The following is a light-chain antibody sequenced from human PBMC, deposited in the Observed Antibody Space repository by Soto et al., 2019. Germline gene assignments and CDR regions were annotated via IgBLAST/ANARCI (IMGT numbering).Light chain of an antibody. CDR3: SSYTSSSTPYV. Sequence: QSTLTQHASVSGSPGQSLTISCTGTSSDVGGYNYVSWYQQHPVKAPKLMIYDVTNRPSGVSDRFSGSKSGNTASLTISGLQAEDEADYYCSSYTSSSTPYVFGTGTKLTVL. CDR2: DVT. CDR1: SSDVGGYNY. J-gene: IGLJ1*01. V-gene: IGLV2-14*01.